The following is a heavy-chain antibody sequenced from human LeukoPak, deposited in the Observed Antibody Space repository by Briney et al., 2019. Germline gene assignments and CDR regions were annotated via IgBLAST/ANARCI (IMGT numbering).Heavy chain of an antibody. V-gene: IGHV1-18*01. J-gene: IGHJ4*02. CDR3: ARQVDSTMALPDH. CDR1: GYTFSNYG. CDR2: ISAYNGNT. D-gene: IGHD2/OR15-2a*01. Sequence: ASVKVSCEASGYTFSNYGLTWVRQAPGRGLEWMGWISAYNGNTNYAQKFQDRVTMTTDTSTSTAYMELRSLTSDDTAVYYCARQVDSTMALPDHWGQGTLVTVSS.